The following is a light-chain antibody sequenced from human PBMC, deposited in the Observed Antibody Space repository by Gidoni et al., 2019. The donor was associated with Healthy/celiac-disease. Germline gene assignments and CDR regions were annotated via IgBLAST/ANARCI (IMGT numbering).Light chain of an antibody. Sequence: DIVLTPSPSTLSLAPGERATLSCRASQSVSSYIAWYQQKPGQAPRLLIYDASNRATGIPARCSGSGSGTDFTLTSSSLEPEDFAVYYCQQRSNWPITFGQGTRLEIK. J-gene: IGKJ5*01. CDR2: DAS. V-gene: IGKV3-11*01. CDR3: QQRSNWPIT. CDR1: QSVSSY.